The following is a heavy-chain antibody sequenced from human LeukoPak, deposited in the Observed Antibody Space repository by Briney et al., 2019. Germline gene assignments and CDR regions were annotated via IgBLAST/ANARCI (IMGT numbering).Heavy chain of an antibody. V-gene: IGHV3-74*01. Sequence: PGGSLRLSCAASGFTFSGYWMHWVRQPPRKGLVCVSRINSDRSTTSYAGSVKGRFTISRDNATNTLYLQMNSLIAEDTAVYYCARSGGGYFDYWGQGTLVTVSS. J-gene: IGHJ4*02. CDR1: GFTFSGYW. CDR3: ARSGGGYFDY. CDR2: INSDRSTT. D-gene: IGHD3-16*01.